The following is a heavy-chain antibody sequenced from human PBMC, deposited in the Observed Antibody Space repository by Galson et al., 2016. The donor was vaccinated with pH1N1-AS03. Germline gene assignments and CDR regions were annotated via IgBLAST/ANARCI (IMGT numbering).Heavy chain of an antibody. J-gene: IGHJ4*02. V-gene: IGHV4-4*01. D-gene: IGHD3-16*02. CDR3: ASAGYHTPGYHY. Sequence: ETLSLTCTVSGGSMTSPDWWTWVRQPPGKGLEWIGEVHYSGTTSYNPSLNSRVTMSIDKSNNPFSLNLGSVTAADTAVYFCASAGYHTPGYHYWGQGALVTVSS. CDR1: GGSMTSPDW. CDR2: VHYSGTT.